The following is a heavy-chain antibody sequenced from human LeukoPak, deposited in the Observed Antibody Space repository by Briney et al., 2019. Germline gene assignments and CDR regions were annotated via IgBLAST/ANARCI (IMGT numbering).Heavy chain of an antibody. CDR1: GFTFTNAW. D-gene: IGHD1-26*01. Sequence: GGSLRLSCAASGFTFTNAWMSWVRQAPGKGLEWVGRIKSKTDGATTDYAAPVKGRFTISRDDSKNTLYLQMNGLETEDTAVYYCTTALRGSWTYIDYWGQGTLVTVSS. V-gene: IGHV3-15*01. CDR2: IKSKTDGATT. J-gene: IGHJ4*02. CDR3: TTALRGSWTYIDY.